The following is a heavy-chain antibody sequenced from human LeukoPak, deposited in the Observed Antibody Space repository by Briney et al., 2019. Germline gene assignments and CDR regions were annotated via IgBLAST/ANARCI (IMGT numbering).Heavy chain of an antibody. CDR3: ARDLGSLYYYGMDV. J-gene: IGHJ6*02. CDR1: GGSFSGYY. D-gene: IGHD6-13*01. Sequence: SETLSLTCAVYGGSFSGYYWSWIRQPPGKGLEWIGEINHSGSTNYNPSLKSRLTISVDTSKNQFSLTLSSVTAADTAVYYCARDLGSLYYYGMDVWGQGTTVTVSS. V-gene: IGHV4-34*09. CDR2: INHSGST.